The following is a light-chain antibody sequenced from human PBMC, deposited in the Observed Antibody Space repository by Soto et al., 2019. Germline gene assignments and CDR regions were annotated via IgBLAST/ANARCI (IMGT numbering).Light chain of an antibody. J-gene: IGKJ5*01. CDR3: QKLDTYPLT. Sequence: DIQLTHSPSFLSASVLDRVTITFLASQGISNYLAWYQQKPGKAPKLLIYAASTLQSGVPSRFSGSGSGTEFTLTISSLQPEDFASYYCQKLDTYPLTFGQGTRLEI. CDR1: QGISNY. V-gene: IGKV1-9*01. CDR2: AAS.